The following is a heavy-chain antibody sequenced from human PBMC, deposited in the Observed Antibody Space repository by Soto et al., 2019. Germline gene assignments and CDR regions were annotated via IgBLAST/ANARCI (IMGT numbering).Heavy chain of an antibody. D-gene: IGHD3-3*01. CDR2: IIPIFGTA. J-gene: IGHJ6*02. CDR3: ARGKGINYDFWSGFGMDV. V-gene: IGHV1-69*06. CDR1: GGTFSSYA. Sequence: ASVKGSCEASGGTFSSYAISWVRQAPGQGLEWMGGIIPIFGTANYAQKFQGRVTITADKSTSTAYMELSSLRSEDTAVYYCARGKGINYDFWSGFGMDVWGQGTTVTVSS.